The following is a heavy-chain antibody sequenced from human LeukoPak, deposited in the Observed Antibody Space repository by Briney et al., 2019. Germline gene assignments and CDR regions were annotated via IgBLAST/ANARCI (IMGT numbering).Heavy chain of an antibody. CDR3: ARDPQTMVRGVKGMDV. Sequence: ASVKVSCKASGYTFTSYAMNWVRQAPGQGLEWMGWINTNTGNPTYAQGFTGRFVFSLDTSVSTAYLQISSLKAEDTAVYYCARDPQTMVRGVKGMDVWGQGTTVTVSS. D-gene: IGHD3-10*01. V-gene: IGHV7-4-1*02. J-gene: IGHJ6*02. CDR2: INTNTGNP. CDR1: GYTFTSYA.